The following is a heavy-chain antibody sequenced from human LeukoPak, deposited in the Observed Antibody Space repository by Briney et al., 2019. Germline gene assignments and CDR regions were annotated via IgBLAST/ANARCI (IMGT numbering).Heavy chain of an antibody. D-gene: IGHD3-22*01. Sequence: SETLSLTCTVSGGSISSYYWSWIRQPPGKGLEWIGYMYYSGSSNYNPSLKSRVTISVDTSKNQISLKLSSVTAADTAVYYCARMHYDSSGYYDFITLYYYYMDVWGKGTTVTVSS. J-gene: IGHJ6*03. CDR1: GGSISSYY. CDR3: ARMHYDSSGYYDFITLYYYYMDV. CDR2: MYYSGSS. V-gene: IGHV4-59*01.